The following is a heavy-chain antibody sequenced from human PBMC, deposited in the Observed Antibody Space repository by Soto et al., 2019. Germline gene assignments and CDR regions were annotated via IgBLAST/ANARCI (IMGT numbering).Heavy chain of an antibody. CDR1: GYTFTSYY. V-gene: IGHV1-46*03. CDR2: INPSGGST. Sequence: QVQLVQSGAEVKKPGASVKVSCKASGYTFTSYYMHWVRQAPGQGLEWMGIINPSGGSTSYAQKFQGRVTMTRDTSTSTVYMELSSLRSEDTAVYYCASERTVTTGRFDPWGQGTLVTVSS. D-gene: IGHD4-17*01. CDR3: ASERTVTTGRFDP. J-gene: IGHJ5*02.